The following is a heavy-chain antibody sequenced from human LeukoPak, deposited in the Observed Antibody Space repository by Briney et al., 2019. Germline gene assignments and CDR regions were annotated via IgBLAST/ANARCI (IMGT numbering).Heavy chain of an antibody. Sequence: SETLSLTCTVSGYSISSGYYWSWIRQSPGKGLEWIGYISYIGSTNYNPSLKSRVTISVDTSKNQFSLKLSSVTAADTAVYYCARALTDYYDSSGYYILGNWFDPWGQGTLVTVSS. CDR3: ARALTDYYDSSGYYILGNWFDP. J-gene: IGHJ5*02. CDR1: GYSISSGYY. D-gene: IGHD3-22*01. CDR2: ISYIGST. V-gene: IGHV4-38-2*02.